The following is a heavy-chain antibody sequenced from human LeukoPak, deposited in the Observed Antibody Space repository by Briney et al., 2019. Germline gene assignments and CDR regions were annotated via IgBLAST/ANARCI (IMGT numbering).Heavy chain of an antibody. CDR1: GFTFSSYG. J-gene: IGHJ4*02. D-gene: IGHD6-13*01. CDR3: ARVPYSSSWYVDY. V-gene: IGHV3-30*02. CDR2: IRYDGSNK. Sequence: PGGSLRLSCAASGFTFSSYGMHWVRQAPGKGLEWVAFIRYDGSNKYYADSVKGRFTISRDNSKNTLYLQMNSLRAEDTAVYYCARVPYSSSWYVDYWGQGTLVTVSS.